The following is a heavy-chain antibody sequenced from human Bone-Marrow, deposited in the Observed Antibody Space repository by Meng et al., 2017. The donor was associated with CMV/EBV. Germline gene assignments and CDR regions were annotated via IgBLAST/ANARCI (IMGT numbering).Heavy chain of an antibody. CDR2: ISSSSSYI. Sequence: GESLKISCAASGFTFSSYTMNWVRQAPGKGLEWVSSISSSSSYIYYADSVKGRFTISRDNAKNTLYLQMNSLRAEDTAVYYCAKGELLYYFDYWGQGTLVTVYS. J-gene: IGHJ4*02. V-gene: IGHV3-21*04. D-gene: IGHD1-26*01. CDR3: AKGELLYYFDY. CDR1: GFTFSSYT.